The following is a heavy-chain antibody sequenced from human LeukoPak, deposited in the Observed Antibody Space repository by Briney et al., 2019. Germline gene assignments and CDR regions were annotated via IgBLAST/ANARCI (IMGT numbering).Heavy chain of an antibody. D-gene: IGHD3-22*01. CDR1: GFTFSSYG. J-gene: IGHJ4*02. V-gene: IGHV3-23*01. Sequence: GGSLRLSCVASGFTFSSYGMSWVRQAPEKGLEWVSGISDTGGSTYYADSVKGRFTISRDNSKNTLYLQMNSLRVEDTALYYCAKYDYDSNGYYYVNFDYWGQGTLVTVSS. CDR3: AKYDYDSNGYYYVNFDY. CDR2: ISDTGGST.